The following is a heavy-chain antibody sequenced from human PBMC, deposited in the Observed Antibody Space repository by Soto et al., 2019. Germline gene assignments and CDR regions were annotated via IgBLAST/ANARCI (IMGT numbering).Heavy chain of an antibody. CDR2: INPNSGGT. D-gene: IGHD6-13*01. Sequence: ASVKVSCKASGYTFTGYYMHWVRQAPGQGLEWMGWINPNSGGTNYAQKFQGWVTMTRDTSISTAYMELGRLRSDDTVVYYYAGGIAAAGIPDWFDPWGQGTLVTVSS. J-gene: IGHJ5*02. V-gene: IGHV1-2*04. CDR1: GYTFTGYY. CDR3: AGGIAAAGIPDWFDP.